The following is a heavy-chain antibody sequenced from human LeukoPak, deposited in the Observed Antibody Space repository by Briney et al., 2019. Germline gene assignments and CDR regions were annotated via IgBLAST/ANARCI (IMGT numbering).Heavy chain of an antibody. CDR2: IYTSGST. CDR3: ARARTYSSLLEWFDY. D-gene: IGHD3-3*01. CDR1: GGSISSGSYH. Sequence: PSQTLSLTCTVSGGSISSGSYHWSWIRQPAGKGLEWIGRIYTSGSTNYNPSLKSRDTISVDTSKNQFSLKLSSVTAADTAVYYCARARTYSSLLEWFDYWGQGTLVTVSS. V-gene: IGHV4-61*02. J-gene: IGHJ4*02.